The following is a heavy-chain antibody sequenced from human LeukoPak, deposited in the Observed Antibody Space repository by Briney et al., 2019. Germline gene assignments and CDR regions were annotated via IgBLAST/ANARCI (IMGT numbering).Heavy chain of an antibody. V-gene: IGHV3-48*03. Sequence: GGSLRLSCGASGFTFSSYEINWVRQAPGKALKWVSYITSSGNTIYYADCVKGRFTISRDNAKKSLYLKMNSLRAEDTAVHYCARDGRDGNNWAWFDSWGQGTLVTVSS. J-gene: IGHJ5*01. CDR2: ITSSGNTI. CDR3: ARDGRDGNNWAWFDS. CDR1: GFTFSSYE. D-gene: IGHD5-24*01.